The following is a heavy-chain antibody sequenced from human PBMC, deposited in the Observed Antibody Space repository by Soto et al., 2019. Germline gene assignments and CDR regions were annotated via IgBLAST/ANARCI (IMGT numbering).Heavy chain of an antibody. CDR1: GYTFTKYY. V-gene: IGHV1-2*06. Sequence: ASVKVSCTASGYTFTKYYVLWVRQAPGQGLEWVGRINPNTGGTNYAQKFQDRVTMTRDTSITTAYMELSRLRSDDTAVYYCARQLAYCGGDCYTEPIDYWGQGTQVTVSS. CDR2: INPNTGGT. D-gene: IGHD2-21*02. CDR3: ARQLAYCGGDCYTEPIDY. J-gene: IGHJ4*02.